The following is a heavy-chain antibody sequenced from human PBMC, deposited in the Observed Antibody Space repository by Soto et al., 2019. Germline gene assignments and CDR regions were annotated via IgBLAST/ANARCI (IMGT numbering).Heavy chain of an antibody. Sequence: QVQLVQSGAEVKKPGATMKVSCKASGYTFSDYYMHWVRQAPGQGLECMGWISPNNGATNYAQKFQDRVTMTRDAFITTAYMELSRLRSDDTAVYYCARGGDFCSTGSCNSSLGDAFDVWGQGTTVTVSS. CDR2: ISPNNGAT. CDR3: ARGGDFCSTGSCNSSLGDAFDV. V-gene: IGHV1-2*02. J-gene: IGHJ3*01. D-gene: IGHD2-15*01. CDR1: GYTFSDYY.